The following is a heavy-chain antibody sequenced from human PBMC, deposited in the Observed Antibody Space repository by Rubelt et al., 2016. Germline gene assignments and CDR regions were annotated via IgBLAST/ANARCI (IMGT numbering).Heavy chain of an antibody. CDR3: GRHGDNIGPRCNC. J-gene: IGHJ4*02. CDR2: VSSTGTP. D-gene: IGHD7-27*01. V-gene: IGHV4-39*01. CDR1: GDSFSRSTSS. Sequence: QLQLQESGPGLVKPSETLALTCTVPGDSFSRSTSSWGWIRQPPGKGLEWIATVSSTGTPYYNPSLKSRATISVDTSNDRFCVRRGVVTAADTAVDYWGRHGDNIGPRCNCWGQGTLVTVSS.